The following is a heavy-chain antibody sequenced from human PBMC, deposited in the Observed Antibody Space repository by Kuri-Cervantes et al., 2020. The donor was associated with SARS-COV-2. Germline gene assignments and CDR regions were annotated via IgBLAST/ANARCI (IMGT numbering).Heavy chain of an antibody. D-gene: IGHD3/OR15-3a*01. Sequence: ASVKVSCKASRYTFNIYDIHWVRQATGQGLEWMGWMNPNSGITGYAQKFQGRVTMTRDTSRSTAYMELSSLKSEDTAVYFCARYLDWERGFDSRGQGSLVTVSS. V-gene: IGHV1-8*02. CDR1: RYTFNIYD. CDR3: ARYLDWERGFDS. J-gene: IGHJ4*02. CDR2: MNPNSGIT.